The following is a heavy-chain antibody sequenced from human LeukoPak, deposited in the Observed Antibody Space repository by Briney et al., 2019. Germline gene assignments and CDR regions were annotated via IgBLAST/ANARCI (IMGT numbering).Heavy chain of an antibody. CDR3: VRDMAGYCSGGSCYYYYMDV. Sequence: GGSLRLSCAASGFTFSSYTMNWVRQAPGKGLEWVSSITSSSSYIDYADSVKGRFILSRDNANKSMSLQMNSLRAEDTAVYYCVRDMAGYCSGGSCYYYYMDVWGKGTTVTVSS. CDR1: GFTFSSYT. J-gene: IGHJ6*03. V-gene: IGHV3-21*01. CDR2: ITSSSSYI. D-gene: IGHD2-15*01.